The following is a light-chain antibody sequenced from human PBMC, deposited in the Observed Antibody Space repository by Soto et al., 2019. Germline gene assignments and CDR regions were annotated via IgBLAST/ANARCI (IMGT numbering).Light chain of an antibody. CDR1: QSVSSNY. Sequence: EIVLTQSPGTLSLSPGERATLSCRTSQSVSSNYLAWYQQKPGQAPRLLIYGASTRATGIPDRFSGSGSGTDFPLTISRLEPEDFAVYYCQQYGTSFWTFGQGTKVEIK. CDR2: GAS. V-gene: IGKV3-20*01. J-gene: IGKJ1*01. CDR3: QQYGTSFWT.